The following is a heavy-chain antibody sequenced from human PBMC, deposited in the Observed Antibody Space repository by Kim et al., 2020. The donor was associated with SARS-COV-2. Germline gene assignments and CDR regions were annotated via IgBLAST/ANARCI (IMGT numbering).Heavy chain of an antibody. J-gene: IGHJ6*02. V-gene: IGHV1-8*01. CDR1: GYTFTSYD. CDR2: MNPNSGNT. D-gene: IGHD6-13*01. CDR3: ARRSRLGQQLVPFAHNYYYGMDV. Sequence: ASVKVSCNASGYTFTSYDINWVRQATGQGLEWMGWMNPNSGNTGYAQKFQGRVTMTRNTSISTAYMELSSLRSEDTAVYYCARRSRLGQQLVPFAHNYYYGMDVWGQGTTVTVSS.